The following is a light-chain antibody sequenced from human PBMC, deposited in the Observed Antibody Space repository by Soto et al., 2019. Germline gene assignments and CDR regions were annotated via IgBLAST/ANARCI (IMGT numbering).Light chain of an antibody. J-gene: IGKJ4*01. Sequence: MVLPQSPGTLSLSPGERATLSCRASQSVGSSYLAWYQQKPGQAPRLLIYGASSRATCILDWFSGSGSGTDFTLTISRLEPEDFAVYYCQHYGSSPPLTFGGGTKVEIK. CDR3: QHYGSSPPLT. CDR2: GAS. V-gene: IGKV3-20*01. CDR1: QSVGSSY.